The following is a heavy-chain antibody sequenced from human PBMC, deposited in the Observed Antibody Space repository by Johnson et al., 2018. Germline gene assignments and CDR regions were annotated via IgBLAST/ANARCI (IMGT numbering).Heavy chain of an antibody. CDR2: INSDGSST. CDR3: ARDGIVVVPDAFDI. V-gene: IGHV3-74*01. CDR1: GFTFSSYW. D-gene: IGHD3-22*01. Sequence: QLQESGGGLVQPGGSLRLSCAASGFTFSSYWMHWVRQAPGKGLVWVSRINSDGSSTSYADSVKGRSTITRDNAKNTLYLQMNSLRAEDTAVYYCARDGIVVVPDAFDIWGQGTMVTVSS. J-gene: IGHJ3*02.